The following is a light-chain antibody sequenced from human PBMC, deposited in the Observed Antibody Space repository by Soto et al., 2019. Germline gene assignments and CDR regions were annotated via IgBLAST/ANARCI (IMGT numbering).Light chain of an antibody. V-gene: IGLV1-44*01. Sequence: QSVLTQPPSASGTPGQRVTISCYGSSSNIGTNTVNWYQQLPGAAPKLLISDDYDRSSGVPDRFSASKSGTSASLAISGLQSEDEAAYYCATWDDSLNGRVFGGGTKLTVL. CDR2: DDY. CDR1: SSNIGTNT. CDR3: ATWDDSLNGRV. J-gene: IGLJ2*01.